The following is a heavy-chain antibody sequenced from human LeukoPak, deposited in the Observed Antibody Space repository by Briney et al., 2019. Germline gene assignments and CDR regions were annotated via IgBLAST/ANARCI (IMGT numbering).Heavy chain of an antibody. CDR2: ISWNSGNI. J-gene: IGHJ1*01. CDR3: AKDGSSSGHQYFQH. D-gene: IGHD1-26*01. Sequence: PGRSLRLSCAASGFTFDDYAMHWVRQAPGKGLEWVSGISWNSGNIGYADSVKGRFTISRDKAKNSLYLQMNRLRPEDKALYYCAKDGSSSGHQYFQHWGQGTLVTVSS. CDR1: GFTFDDYA. V-gene: IGHV3-9*01.